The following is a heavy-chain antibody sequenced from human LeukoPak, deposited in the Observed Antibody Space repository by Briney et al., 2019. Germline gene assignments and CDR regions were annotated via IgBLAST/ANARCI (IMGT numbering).Heavy chain of an antibody. CDR2: IYYSGST. J-gene: IGHJ4*02. Sequence: PSETLTLTCTVSGGSISSYYWSWIRQPPGKGLEWIGYIYYSGSTNYNPSLKSRVTISVDTSKNQFSLKLSSVTAADTAVYYCARQGFGYFDYWGQGTLVTVSS. D-gene: IGHD3-10*01. CDR3: ARQGFGYFDY. V-gene: IGHV4-59*08. CDR1: GGSISSYY.